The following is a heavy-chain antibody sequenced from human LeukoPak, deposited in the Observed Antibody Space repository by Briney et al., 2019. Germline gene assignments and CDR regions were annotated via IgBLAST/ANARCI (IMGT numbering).Heavy chain of an antibody. CDR2: INLSGST. V-gene: IGHV4-34*01. J-gene: IGHJ3*02. CDR3: ARRSLDCGGDCYAFDI. Sequence: SETLSLTCAVYGGSFSGYYWSWIRQPPGKGLEWIGEINLSGSTNYNPSLKSRVTISVDTSKNQFSLKLSSVTAADTAVYYCARRSLDCGGDCYAFDIWGQGTMVTVSS. CDR1: GGSFSGYY. D-gene: IGHD2-21*02.